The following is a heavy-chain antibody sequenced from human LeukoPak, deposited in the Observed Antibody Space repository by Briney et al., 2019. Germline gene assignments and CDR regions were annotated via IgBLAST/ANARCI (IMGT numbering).Heavy chain of an antibody. CDR1: GFTFSSYA. V-gene: IGHV3-64*01. CDR3: ARDQGYSRDGYYYAMDV. D-gene: IGHD5-18*01. J-gene: IGHJ6*02. CDR2: ISSYGGST. Sequence: GGSLRLSCAASGFTFSSYAMHWVRQAPGKGLEYVSAISSYGGSTYYANSVKGRFTISRDNSKNTLYLQMGSLRAEDMGVYYCARDQGYSRDGYYYAMDVWGQGTTVTVS.